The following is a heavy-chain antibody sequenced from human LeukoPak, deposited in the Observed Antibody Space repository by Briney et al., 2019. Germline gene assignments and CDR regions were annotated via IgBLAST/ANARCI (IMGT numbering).Heavy chain of an antibody. CDR2: IKQDGSEK. J-gene: IGHJ3*02. Sequence: GGSLRLSCAASGFTFSSYWMSWVRQAPGKGLEWVANIKQDGSEKYYVDSVKGRFTISRDNAKSTLYLQMNSLRAEDTAVYYCARGDYSNYGGAFDIWGQGTMVTVSS. D-gene: IGHD4-11*01. V-gene: IGHV3-7*04. CDR3: ARGDYSNYGGAFDI. CDR1: GFTFSSYW.